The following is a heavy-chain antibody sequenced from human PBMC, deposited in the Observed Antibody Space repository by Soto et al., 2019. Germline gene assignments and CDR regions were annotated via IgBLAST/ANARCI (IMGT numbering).Heavy chain of an antibody. Sequence: KTSETLSLTCTVSGGSISSYYWCWIRQPPGKGLEWIGYIYYSGSTNYNPSLKSRVTISVDTSKNQFSLKLSSVTAADTAVYYCARRIPFDLEYYYYYGMDVWGQGTTVTVSS. D-gene: IGHD3-9*01. CDR3: ARRIPFDLEYYYYYGMDV. J-gene: IGHJ6*02. V-gene: IGHV4-59*01. CDR2: IYYSGST. CDR1: GGSISSYY.